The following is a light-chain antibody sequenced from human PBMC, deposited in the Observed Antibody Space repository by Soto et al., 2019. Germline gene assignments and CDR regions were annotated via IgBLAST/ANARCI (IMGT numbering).Light chain of an antibody. CDR1: QSVSSSY. Sequence: EIVLTQSPGTLSLSPGERATLSCRASQSVSSSYLAGYQQKPGQAPRLLIYGASIRATGVPDRFSGSGSGTDFTLTISRLEPEDFAVYYCQQYGSSPYTFGQGTKLEIK. J-gene: IGKJ2*01. CDR2: GAS. CDR3: QQYGSSPYT. V-gene: IGKV3-20*01.